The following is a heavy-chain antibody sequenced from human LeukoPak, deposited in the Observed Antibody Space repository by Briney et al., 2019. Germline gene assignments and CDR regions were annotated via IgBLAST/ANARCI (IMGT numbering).Heavy chain of an antibody. CDR3: ARNGYYGSFYYYMDV. Sequence: ASVKVSCKASGYTFTSYDTNWVRQATGQGLEWTGWMNPNSGNTGYAQKFQGRVTMTRDTSINTAYLELNSLRSDDTAVYYCARNGYYGSFYYYMDVWGKGTTVTVSS. CDR2: MNPNSGNT. V-gene: IGHV1-8*01. D-gene: IGHD3-10*01. CDR1: GYTFTSYD. J-gene: IGHJ6*03.